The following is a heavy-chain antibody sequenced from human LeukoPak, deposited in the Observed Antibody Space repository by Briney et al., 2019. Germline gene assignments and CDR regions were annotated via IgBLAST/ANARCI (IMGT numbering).Heavy chain of an antibody. CDR2: IYYSGST. D-gene: IGHD3-3*01. J-gene: IGHJ4*02. CDR3: ARQGHAFWSGYYAPWDY. CDR1: GGSISSSSYY. V-gene: IGHV4-39*01. Sequence: PSETLSLTCTVSGGSISSSSYYWGCIRQPPGKGLEWIGSIYYSGSTYYNPSLKSRVTISVDTSKNQFSLKLSSVTAADTAVYYCARQGHAFWSGYYAPWDYWGQGTLVTVSS.